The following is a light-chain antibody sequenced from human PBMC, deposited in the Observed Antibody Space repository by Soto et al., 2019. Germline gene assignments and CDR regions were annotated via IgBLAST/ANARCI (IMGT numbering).Light chain of an antibody. Sequence: DIPMTRSPSTLSASVGDRVTITCRASQSISRSLALYQQKPGKAPKLLIYDASSLERGVPSRFSGSVSGPEFTLNISRLQPDDFATYPCQQYVSYSRTFGQGAKVDIK. J-gene: IGKJ1*01. V-gene: IGKV1-5*01. CDR3: QQYVSYSRT. CDR1: QSISRS. CDR2: DAS.